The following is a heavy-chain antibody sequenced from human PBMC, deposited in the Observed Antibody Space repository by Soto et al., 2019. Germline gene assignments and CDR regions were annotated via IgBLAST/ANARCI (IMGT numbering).Heavy chain of an antibody. CDR2: MYHDGNT. D-gene: IGHD5-12*01. Sequence: SETLSLTCAVSGYSISSGCFWGWIRQPPGKGLEWIANMYHDGNTHYNPSPKSRVTMSVGTSKNQFSLKLNSVTAADTAVYYCARESYSGYHSYDYWGQGILVTVSS. CDR1: GYSISSGCF. CDR3: ARESYSGYHSYDY. V-gene: IGHV4-38-2*02. J-gene: IGHJ4*02.